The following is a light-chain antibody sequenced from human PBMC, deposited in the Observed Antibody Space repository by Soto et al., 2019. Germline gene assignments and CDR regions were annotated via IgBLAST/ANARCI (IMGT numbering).Light chain of an antibody. CDR1: SGDVGGYNF. V-gene: IGLV2-14*01. Sequence: QSALTQPASVSGSPGQSITISCTGTSGDVGGYNFVSWYQQYPGKAPKLMIHDVTARPSGVSIRFSGSKSGTTASLTISGLQPEDEADYYCCSYASSTSYVFGTGTKVTVL. J-gene: IGLJ1*01. CDR2: DVT. CDR3: CSYASSTSYV.